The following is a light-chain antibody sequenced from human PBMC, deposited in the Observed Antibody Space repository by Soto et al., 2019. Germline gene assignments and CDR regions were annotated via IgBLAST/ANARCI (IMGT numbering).Light chain of an antibody. J-gene: IGKJ1*01. Sequence: IQMTQSPSTLSASVGDRVTITCRASQSIGSWLAWYQQRPGKAPKLLIYAASNLESGVPSRFSGSGSGTEFTLTISSLQPDDFGTYYCQQYDNYPWTFGQGTKVDIK. V-gene: IGKV1-5*01. CDR3: QQYDNYPWT. CDR2: AAS. CDR1: QSIGSW.